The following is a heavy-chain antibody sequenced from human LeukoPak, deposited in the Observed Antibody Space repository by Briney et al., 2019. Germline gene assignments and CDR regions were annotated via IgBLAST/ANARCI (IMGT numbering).Heavy chain of an antibody. J-gene: IGHJ3*02. CDR2: LTDSGGTT. CDR1: GFTFSNYA. D-gene: IGHD5-24*01. CDR3: AKKRDAFDI. Sequence: GGSLRLSCVASGFTFSNYAMGWVRQAPGKRPEWVSSLTDSGGTTYYVDSVRGRFAISRDNSKNTLYLHMNSLRAEDTAVYYCAKKRDAFDIWGQGTVVTVSS. V-gene: IGHV3-23*01.